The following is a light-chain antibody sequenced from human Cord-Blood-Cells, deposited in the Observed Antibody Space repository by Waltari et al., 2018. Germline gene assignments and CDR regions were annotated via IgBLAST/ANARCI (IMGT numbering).Light chain of an antibody. CDR2: QDS. V-gene: IGLV3-1*01. J-gene: IGLJ2*01. CDR1: KLGDKY. CDR3: QAWDSSTVV. Sequence: SYELTQPPSVSVGPGQTASITCSGDKLGDKYACWYQQKPGQSPVLVIYQDSKRPSGIPERFSGSNSGNTATLTISGTQAMDEADYYCQAWDSSTVVFGGGTKLTVL.